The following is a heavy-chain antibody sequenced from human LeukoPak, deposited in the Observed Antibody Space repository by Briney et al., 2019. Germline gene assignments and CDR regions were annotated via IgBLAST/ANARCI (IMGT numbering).Heavy chain of an antibody. D-gene: IGHD2-15*01. Sequence: GGSLRLSCAASGFTFSSYAMSWVRQAPGKGLEWVSRINSDGSTTNYADSVKGRFTISRDNAENTMYLQMNSLRVEDTAVYYCTRRVSATRWFDPRGQGTLVTVSS. CDR3: TRRVSATRWFDP. CDR2: INSDGSTT. CDR1: GFTFSSYA. J-gene: IGHJ5*02. V-gene: IGHV3-74*01.